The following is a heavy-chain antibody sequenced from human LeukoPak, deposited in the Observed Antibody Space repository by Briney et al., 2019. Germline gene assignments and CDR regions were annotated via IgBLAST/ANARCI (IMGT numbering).Heavy chain of an antibody. CDR1: GGTFSSYA. V-gene: IGHV1-69*06. D-gene: IGHD3-22*01. J-gene: IGHJ4*02. CDR2: IIPIFGTA. Sequence: SVKVSCKASGGTFSSYAISWVRQAPGQGLEWMGGIIPIFGTANYAQKFQGRVTITADKSTSTAYMELSSLRSEDTAVYYCARDQRHYYDNSGYEDWGQGTLVTVSS. CDR3: ARDQRHYYDNSGYED.